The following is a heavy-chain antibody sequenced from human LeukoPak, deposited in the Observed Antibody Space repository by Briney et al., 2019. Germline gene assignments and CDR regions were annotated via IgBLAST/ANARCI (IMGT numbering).Heavy chain of an antibody. CDR2: INSHGTST. CDR3: VREGRSWLEGAFGI. V-gene: IGHV3-74*01. J-gene: IGHJ3*02. D-gene: IGHD3-9*01. Sequence: GALRPSCSAPGFTFNNYCMHWVRRAPGKGLVWVSRINSHGTSTNYADTVKGRFTVSRDKAKNTLYLQMNSLRVEGTAVYYCVREGRSWLEGAFGIWGQRTMVTVSS. CDR1: GFTFNNYC.